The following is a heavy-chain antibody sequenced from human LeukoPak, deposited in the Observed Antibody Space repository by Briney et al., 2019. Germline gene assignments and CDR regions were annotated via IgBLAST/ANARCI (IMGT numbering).Heavy chain of an antibody. D-gene: IGHD3-10*01. CDR3: AKDWGYGSGSPYYFDY. CDR2: ISGSGGST. V-gene: IGHV3-23*01. CDR1: GFTLRSYA. J-gene: IGHJ4*02. Sequence: GGSLRLSCTASGFTLRSYAVSWVRQAPGKGLEWVSAISGSGGSTYYAESAKGRFTTSRDNSKNTVYLQMNSLRAEDTAVYYCAKDWGYGSGSPYYFDYWGQGTLATVSS.